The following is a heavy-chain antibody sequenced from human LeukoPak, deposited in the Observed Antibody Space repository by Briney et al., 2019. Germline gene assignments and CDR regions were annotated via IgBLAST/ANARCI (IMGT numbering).Heavy chain of an antibody. Sequence: PGGSLRLSCAASGFTVSTYEMNWVRQAPGKGLEWVSFISHSGETIYYADSVKGRFTISRDNAKNSLYLQMNSLRDEDTAVYSCVRGMGAIDYWGQGTLVTVSS. CDR3: VRGMGAIDY. J-gene: IGHJ4*02. D-gene: IGHD4/OR15-4a*01. CDR1: GFTVSTYE. V-gene: IGHV3-48*03. CDR2: ISHSGETI.